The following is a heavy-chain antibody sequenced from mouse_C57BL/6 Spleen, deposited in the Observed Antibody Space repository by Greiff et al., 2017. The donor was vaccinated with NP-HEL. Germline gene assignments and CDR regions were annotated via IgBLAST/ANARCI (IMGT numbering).Heavy chain of an antibody. J-gene: IGHJ3*01. V-gene: IGHV14-1*01. D-gene: IGHD1-1*01. Sequence: VQLQQSGAELVRPGASVKLSCTASGFNIKDYYMHWVKQRPEQGLEWIGRLDPEDGDTEYAPKFQGKATMTADTSSNTAYLQLSSLTSEDTAVYYCTRDYYGSRGFAYWGQGTLVTVSA. CDR2: LDPEDGDT. CDR3: TRDYYGSRGFAY. CDR1: GFNIKDYY.